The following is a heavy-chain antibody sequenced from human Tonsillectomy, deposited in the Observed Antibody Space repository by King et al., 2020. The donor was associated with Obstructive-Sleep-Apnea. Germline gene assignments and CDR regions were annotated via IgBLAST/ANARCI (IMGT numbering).Heavy chain of an antibody. CDR2: ISYDGGNK. V-gene: IGHV3-30-3*01. J-gene: IGHJ4*02. Sequence: VQLVESGGGVVQPGRSLKLSCAAYGFTFSSYALHWVRQAPGKGLEWVAIISYDGGNKYCADSVKGRFTISRDNSKNTLYLQMNSLRAEDTAVYYCARGGGAVAGTRLGEMFDNWGQGTLVTVSS. D-gene: IGHD6-19*01. CDR3: ARGGGAVAGTRLGEMFDN. CDR1: GFTFSSYA.